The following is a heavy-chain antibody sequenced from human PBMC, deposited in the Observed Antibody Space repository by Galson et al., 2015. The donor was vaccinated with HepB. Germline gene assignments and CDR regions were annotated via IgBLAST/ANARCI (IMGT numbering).Heavy chain of an antibody. J-gene: IGHJ6*02. CDR2: ISSDSTTV. D-gene: IGHD2-8*01. Sequence: SLRLSCAASGFTFSTYTMYWVRQASGKGLEWVSHISSDSTTVHYADSVRGRFTISRDSAKNSLYLQMNSLRADDTAVYYCAGVKKIYYYALDVWGQGTTVTVSS. CDR1: GFTFSTYT. CDR3: AGVKKIYYYALDV. V-gene: IGHV3-48*01.